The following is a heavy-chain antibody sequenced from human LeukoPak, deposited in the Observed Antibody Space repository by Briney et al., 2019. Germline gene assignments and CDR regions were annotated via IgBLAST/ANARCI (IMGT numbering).Heavy chain of an antibody. Sequence: PGGSLRLSCAASGFTFSGFSMNWVRQAPGKGLEWLSYISGSGGTVYYADSVKGRFTISRDNAKSSLYLQTNGLRAEDTAVYYCAKDAAVALDYWGQGTLVTVSS. CDR2: ISGSGGTV. J-gene: IGHJ4*02. CDR3: AKDAAVALDY. CDR1: GFTFSGFS. V-gene: IGHV3-48*01. D-gene: IGHD6-19*01.